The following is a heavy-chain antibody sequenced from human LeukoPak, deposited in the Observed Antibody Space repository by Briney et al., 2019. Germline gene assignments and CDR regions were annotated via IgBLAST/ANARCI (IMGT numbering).Heavy chain of an antibody. J-gene: IGHJ3*02. V-gene: IGHV3-23*01. D-gene: IGHD3-22*01. CDR2: ISGSGGST. CDR3: ARRYDSSGYPIWDAFDI. Sequence: GGSLRLSCAASGFTFSSYAMSWVRQAPGKGLEWVSAISGSGGSTYYADSVKGRFTISRDNSKNTLYLQMNSLRAEDTAVYYCARRYDSSGYPIWDAFDIWGQGTMVTVSS. CDR1: GFTFSSYA.